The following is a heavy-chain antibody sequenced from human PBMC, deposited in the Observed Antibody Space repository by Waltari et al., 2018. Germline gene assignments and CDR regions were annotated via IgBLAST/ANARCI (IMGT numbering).Heavy chain of an antibody. D-gene: IGHD4-17*01. CDR2: INRDGSST. V-gene: IGHV3-74*01. CDR1: GFTFSSYW. Sequence: EVQLVESGGGLVQPGGSLRLSCAASGFTFSSYWMHWVRQAPGKGLVWVSRINRDGSSTSYADSVKGRFTISRDNAKNTLYLQMNSLRAEDTAVYYCARVTVNLGYYYYYGMDVWGQGTTVTVSS. CDR3: ARVTVNLGYYYYYGMDV. J-gene: IGHJ6*02.